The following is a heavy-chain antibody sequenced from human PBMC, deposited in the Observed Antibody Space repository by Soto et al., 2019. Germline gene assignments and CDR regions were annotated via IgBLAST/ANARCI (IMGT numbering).Heavy chain of an antibody. CDR2: INDGVTT. Sequence: EVPLLESGGGLVQPGGSLRLSCAASGFSFSSYAMSWVRQAPGKGLEWVSAINDGVTTYYADSVKGRFTISRDNSKNTLYLQMNTLRAEDTARYYCARPHSDFWSGSEYWGQGTLVTVSS. D-gene: IGHD3-3*01. J-gene: IGHJ4*02. V-gene: IGHV3-23*01. CDR1: GFSFSSYA. CDR3: ARPHSDFWSGSEY.